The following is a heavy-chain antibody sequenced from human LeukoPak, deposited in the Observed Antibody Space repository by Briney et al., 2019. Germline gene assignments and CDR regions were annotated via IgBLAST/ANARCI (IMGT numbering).Heavy chain of an antibody. Sequence: GGSLRLSCAASGFIFSTYAMHWVRQAPGKGLEWVATISSDRSSTSSADPVKGRFTISRDSSKNTVHLQIISLRPEDTAVYYCAKDQGVAWDHRILAGKMDFWGQGSLVAVSS. CDR3: AKDQGVAWDHRILAGKMDF. D-gene: IGHD3-3*02. CDR1: GFIFSTYA. CDR2: ISSDRSST. V-gene: IGHV3-30*18. J-gene: IGHJ4*02.